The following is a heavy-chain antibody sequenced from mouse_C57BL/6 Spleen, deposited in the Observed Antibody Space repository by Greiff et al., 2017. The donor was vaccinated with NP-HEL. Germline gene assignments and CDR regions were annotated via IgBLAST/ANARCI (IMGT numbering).Heavy chain of an antibody. CDR3: ARSDYDGYAMDY. CDR2: IWSGGST. V-gene: IGHV2-2*01. CDR1: GFSLTSYG. J-gene: IGHJ4*01. D-gene: IGHD2-4*01. Sequence: VMLVESGPGLVQPSQSLSITCTVSGFSLTSYGVHWVRQSPGKGLEWLGVIWSGGSTDYTAAFISRLSISKDNSKSQVFFKMNSLQADDTAIYYCARSDYDGYAMDYWGQGTSVTVSS.